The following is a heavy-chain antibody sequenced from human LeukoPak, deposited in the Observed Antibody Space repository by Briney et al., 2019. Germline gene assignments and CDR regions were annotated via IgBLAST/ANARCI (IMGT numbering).Heavy chain of an antibody. Sequence: GGSLRLSCAASGFTFSDFYMSWIRQAPGKGLEFISYISGGGDTIFYADSVKGRFTISRDNAKNSLYLQMNSLRAEDTAVYYCARVRCSGGGCSSWGQGTLVTVSS. CDR3: ARVRCSGGGCSS. J-gene: IGHJ4*02. D-gene: IGHD2-15*01. CDR2: ISGGGDTI. CDR1: GFTFSDFY. V-gene: IGHV3-11*01.